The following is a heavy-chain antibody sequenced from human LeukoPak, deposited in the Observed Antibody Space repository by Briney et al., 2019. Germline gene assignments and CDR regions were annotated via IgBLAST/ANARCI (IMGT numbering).Heavy chain of an antibody. Sequence: GGSLRLSCAASGVTFSSYGMHWVRQAPGKGLEWVAFIRYEGSNKYYADSVKGRFTISRDNSKNTLYLQMNSLRAEDTAVYYCAKASLGPDDYWGQGTLVTVSS. CDR3: AKASLGPDDY. D-gene: IGHD1-14*01. J-gene: IGHJ4*02. CDR2: IRYEGSNK. CDR1: GVTFSSYG. V-gene: IGHV3-30*02.